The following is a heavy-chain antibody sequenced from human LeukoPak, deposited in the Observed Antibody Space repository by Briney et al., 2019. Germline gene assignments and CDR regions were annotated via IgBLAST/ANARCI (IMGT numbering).Heavy chain of an antibody. CDR1: GFTFSTYA. CDR3: AKELNYGDRRFDY. CDR2: ISGSGGST. J-gene: IGHJ4*02. V-gene: IGHV3-23*01. Sequence: PGGSLRLSCAASGFTFSTYAMSWVRQATGKGREWVSAISGSGGSTYYADSVKGRFTISRDNSKDTLYLQMNSLRAEDTAIYFCAKELNYGDRRFDYWGQGTLVTVSS. D-gene: IGHD4-17*01.